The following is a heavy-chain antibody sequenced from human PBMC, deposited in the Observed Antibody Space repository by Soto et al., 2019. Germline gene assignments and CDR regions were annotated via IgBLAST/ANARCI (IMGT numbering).Heavy chain of an antibody. V-gene: IGHV3-23*01. J-gene: IGHJ4*02. Sequence: GGSLRLSCAASGFTLGRYTMGWVRQTPGKGLEWVAESYSSGGTEYAESVKGRFTISRDNSKNMLFLQMDRLGVEDTALYYCARDREPDGIWTFDSWGQGTLVTVSS. CDR2: SYSSGGT. CDR3: ARDREPDGIWTFDS. D-gene: IGHD3-9*01. CDR1: GFTLGRYT.